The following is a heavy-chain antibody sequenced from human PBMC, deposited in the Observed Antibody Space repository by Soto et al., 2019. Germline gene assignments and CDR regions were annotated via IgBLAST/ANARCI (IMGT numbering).Heavy chain of an antibody. J-gene: IGHJ4*02. CDR3: VRLGGYSYGWVDY. CDR1: GGSISSNNHY. V-gene: IGHV4-39*01. CDR2: MHYTGST. D-gene: IGHD5-18*01. Sequence: SETLSLICSVSGGSISSNNHYWGWIRQPPGKGLEWIGNMHYTGSTFNNPSLESRVTISIDTSKNQFSLKLTSVTAADTAVYYCVRLGGYSYGWVDYWGQGTLVTVSS.